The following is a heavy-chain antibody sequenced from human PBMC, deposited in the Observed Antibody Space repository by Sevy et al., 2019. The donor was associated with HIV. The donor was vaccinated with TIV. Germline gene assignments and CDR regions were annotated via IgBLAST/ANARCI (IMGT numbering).Heavy chain of an antibody. D-gene: IGHD3-10*01. J-gene: IGHJ4*02. V-gene: IGHV3-23*01. CDR2: ISGSGNNT. CDR1: GFTFSNYA. CDR3: AKTGVHYGSGNYRHFDY. Sequence: GGSLRLSCAASGFTFSNYAMSWVRQAPGKGLEWVSTISGSGNNTYSADSVKGRLTVSRDNSKNTLYLQMNSLRVEDTAIYYCAKTGVHYGSGNYRHFDYWGQGALVTVSS.